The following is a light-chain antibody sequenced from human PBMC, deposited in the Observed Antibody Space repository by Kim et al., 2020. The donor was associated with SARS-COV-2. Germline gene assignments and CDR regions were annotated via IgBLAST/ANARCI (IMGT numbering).Light chain of an antibody. J-gene: IGKJ1*01. CDR1: QTLVSVDVNPA. CDR2: KAT. CDR3: IQVIDGPCT. V-gene: IGKV2-30*01. Sequence: LTSISCTSCQTLVSVDVNPAWIWIQQRQGQSLRSLIYKATSRDSGVPVRFSGSRSGTDFTLTISRVEAENVGVYYCIQVIDGPCTFGQGT.